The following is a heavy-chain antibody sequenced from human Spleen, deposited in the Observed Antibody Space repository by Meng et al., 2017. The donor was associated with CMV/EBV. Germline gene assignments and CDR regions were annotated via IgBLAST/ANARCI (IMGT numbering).Heavy chain of an antibody. CDR2: ISGSGGNT. J-gene: IGHJ4*02. CDR3: TKDVQGSTSWYGIGF. Sequence: GLAFNKYAMRWVGQAPGKGLEWVSSISGSGGNTYYADSVKGRFTISRDNSKNTLYLLMNSLGAEDTALYYCTKDVQGSTSWYGIGFWGQGTLVTVSS. D-gene: IGHD6-13*01. CDR1: GLAFNKYA. V-gene: IGHV3-23*01.